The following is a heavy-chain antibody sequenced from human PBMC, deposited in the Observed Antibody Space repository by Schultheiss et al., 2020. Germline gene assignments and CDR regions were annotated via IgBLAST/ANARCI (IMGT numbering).Heavy chain of an antibody. Sequence: GESLKISCAASGFTFSSYSMNWVRQAPGKGLEWVSIIGGSGGNTYYAASVKGRFTISRDNSKNTLYLQMNSLRAEDTAVYYCARGITGTTSLNWFDPWGQGTLVTVSS. CDR3: ARGITGTTSLNWFDP. J-gene: IGHJ5*02. CDR1: GFTFSSYS. CDR2: IGGSGGNT. V-gene: IGHV3-23*01. D-gene: IGHD1-7*01.